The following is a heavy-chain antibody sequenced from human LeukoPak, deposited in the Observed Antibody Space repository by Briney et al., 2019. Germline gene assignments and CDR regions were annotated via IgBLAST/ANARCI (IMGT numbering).Heavy chain of an antibody. CDR2: INPNSGGT. Sequence: ASVKVSCKASGYTFTGYYMHWVRQAPGQGLEWMGRINPNSGGTNYAQKFQGRVTMTRDTSISTAYMELSRLRSDDTAVYYCASSFVVVPAAPVNWFDPWGQGTLVTVSS. CDR3: ASSFVVVPAAPVNWFDP. CDR1: GYTFTGYY. V-gene: IGHV1-2*06. D-gene: IGHD2-2*01. J-gene: IGHJ5*02.